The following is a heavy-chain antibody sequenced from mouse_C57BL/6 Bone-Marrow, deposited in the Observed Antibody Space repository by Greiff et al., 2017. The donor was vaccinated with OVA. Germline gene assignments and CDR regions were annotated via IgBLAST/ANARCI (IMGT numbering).Heavy chain of an antibody. D-gene: IGHD2-2*01. J-gene: IGHJ3*01. Sequence: QVQLQQPGAELVKPGASVKMSCKASGYTFTSYWITWVKQRPGQGLEWIGDIYPGSGSTNYNEKFKSKATLTVDTSSSTAYMELRSLTSEDSAVYYCARDGYDGAWFAYWGQGTLVTVSA. CDR2: IYPGSGST. CDR3: ARDGYDGAWFAY. CDR1: GYTFTSYW. V-gene: IGHV1-55*01.